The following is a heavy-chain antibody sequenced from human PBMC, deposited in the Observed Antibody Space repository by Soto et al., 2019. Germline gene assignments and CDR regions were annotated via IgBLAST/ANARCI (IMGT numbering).Heavy chain of an antibody. D-gene: IGHD2-15*01. CDR1: GFAFSTFD. V-gene: IGHV3-13*01. Sequence: PGGSLRLSCAGSGFAFSTFDIHWVRQAPGKGLEWVSGIGTLSDTFYAASVQGRFTISRQNAKNSVYLQMNSLRSDDTAVYYCARDAAFSPTQSIESHWGQGTLVTVSS. J-gene: IGHJ4*02. CDR2: IGTLSDT. CDR3: ARDAAFSPTQSIESH.